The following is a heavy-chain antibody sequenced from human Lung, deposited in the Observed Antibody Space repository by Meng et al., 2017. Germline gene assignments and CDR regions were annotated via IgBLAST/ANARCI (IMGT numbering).Heavy chain of an antibody. Sequence: QVHLVQPGPEVKNPGASVKLSCRPSGYTFAAYWIHWLRQAPGQGLEWMGRIDPNNDHTQYAQNFQGRVTMTSDTSISTVYMELNGLRSDDTAVYYCARDEDISAAGKLFSDYWGQGTLVTVSS. D-gene: IGHD6-13*01. CDR1: GYTFAAYW. CDR2: IDPNNDHT. J-gene: IGHJ4*02. CDR3: ARDEDISAAGKLFSDY. V-gene: IGHV1-2*06.